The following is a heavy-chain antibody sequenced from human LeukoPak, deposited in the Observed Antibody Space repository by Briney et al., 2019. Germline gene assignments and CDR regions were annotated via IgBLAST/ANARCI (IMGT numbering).Heavy chain of an antibody. V-gene: IGHV4-4*07. CDR1: GGSFSGYY. Sequence: SQTLSLTWAVDGGSFSGYYWSWIRQPAGKGLEWIGRIYTSGSTNYNPSLKSRVTMSVDTSKNQFSLKLSSVTAADTAVYYCARDSSGWYVWFDPWGQGTLVTVTS. J-gene: IGHJ5*02. D-gene: IGHD6-19*01. CDR3: ARDSSGWYVWFDP. CDR2: IYTSGST.